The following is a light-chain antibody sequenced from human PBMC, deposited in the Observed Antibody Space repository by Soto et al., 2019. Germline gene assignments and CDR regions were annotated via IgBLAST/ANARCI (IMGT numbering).Light chain of an antibody. CDR1: QSVSSNY. Sequence: EIVLTQSPGTLSLSPGDRATLSCRASQSVSSNYLAWYQQKPGQAPRLLIYGASRRATGIPDRFSGSGSGTDFTLIISRLEPEDFAVYYCQQYGSSPWTFGQGTKVEIK. J-gene: IGKJ1*01. CDR2: GAS. CDR3: QQYGSSPWT. V-gene: IGKV3-20*01.